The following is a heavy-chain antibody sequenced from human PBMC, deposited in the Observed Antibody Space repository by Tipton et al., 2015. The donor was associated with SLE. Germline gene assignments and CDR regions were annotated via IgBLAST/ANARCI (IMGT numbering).Heavy chain of an antibody. V-gene: IGHV3-9*01. D-gene: IGHD5-24*01. CDR2: ISWNSGSI. Sequence: SLRLSCAASGFTFYDYAMHWVRQAPGKGLEWVSGISWNSGSIGYADSVKGRFTLSRDDAKNSLYLQMNSLRAEDTALYYCAKVLERWLQLGASFDYWGQGTLVTVSS. J-gene: IGHJ4*02. CDR3: AKVLERWLQLGASFDY. CDR1: GFTFYDYA.